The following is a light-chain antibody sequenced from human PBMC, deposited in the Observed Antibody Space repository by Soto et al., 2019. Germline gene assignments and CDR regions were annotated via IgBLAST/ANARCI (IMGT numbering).Light chain of an antibody. Sequence: EIVLTQSPATLSLSPGERATLSCRASQSVNSNLAWFQQRPGQAPRVLIYGASTRETGIPARFSGSGAGTECTLPISSLQSEDVAVDYCQQYNEWPRTFGQGTKVDIK. CDR1: QSVNSN. CDR3: QQYNEWPRT. J-gene: IGKJ1*01. V-gene: IGKV3-15*01. CDR2: GAS.